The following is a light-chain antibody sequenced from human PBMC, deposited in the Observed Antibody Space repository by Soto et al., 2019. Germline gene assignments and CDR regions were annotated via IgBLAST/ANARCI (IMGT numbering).Light chain of an antibody. V-gene: IGKV1-39*01. CDR2: AAS. Sequence: DIQMTQSPSSLSAAVGDRVTITCRASQNIRSYLNWYQHKPGQAPKLLIYAASTLQSGVPSRFSGSGSGTDFTLTISGLQPEDFATYYCQKTYRSRTFGQGTKVEIK. CDR1: QNIRSY. J-gene: IGKJ1*01. CDR3: QKTYRSRT.